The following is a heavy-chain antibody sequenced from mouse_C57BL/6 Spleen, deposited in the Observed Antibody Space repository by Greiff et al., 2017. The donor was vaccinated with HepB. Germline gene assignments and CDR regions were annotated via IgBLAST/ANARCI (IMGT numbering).Heavy chain of an antibody. J-gene: IGHJ3*01. V-gene: IGHV1-64*01. Sequence: QVQLKQPGAELVKPGASVKLSCKASGYTFTSYWMHWVKQRPGQGLEWIGMIHPNSGSTNYNEKFKSKATLTVDKSSSTAYMQLSSLTSEDSAVYYCARSAYGSSPWFAYWGQGTLVTVSA. D-gene: IGHD1-1*01. CDR3: ARSAYGSSPWFAY. CDR1: GYTFTSYW. CDR2: IHPNSGST.